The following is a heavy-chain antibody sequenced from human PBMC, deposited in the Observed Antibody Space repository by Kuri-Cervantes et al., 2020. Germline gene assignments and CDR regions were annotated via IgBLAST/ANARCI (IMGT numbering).Heavy chain of an antibody. CDR2: ISSSGSTI. CDR3: ARDSPVAYDSSGYYYYDAFDI. CDR1: GFTFSGYY. J-gene: IGHJ3*02. D-gene: IGHD3-22*01. Sequence: GGSLRLSYAASGFTFSGYYMSWIRQAPGKGLEWVSYISSSGSTIYYADSVKGRFTISRDNAKNSLYLQMNSLRDEDTAVYYCARDSPVAYDSSGYYYYDAFDIWGQGTMVTVSS. V-gene: IGHV3-11*04.